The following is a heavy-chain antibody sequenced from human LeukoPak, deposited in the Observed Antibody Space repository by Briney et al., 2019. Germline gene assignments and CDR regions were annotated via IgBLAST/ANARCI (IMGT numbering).Heavy chain of an antibody. CDR2: ISGSGGST. CDR1: GFTFSSYA. Sequence: QPGASLRLSCAASGFTFSSYAMSWVRQAPGKGLEWVSAISGSGGSTYYADSVKGRFTISRDNSKNTLYLQMNSLRAEDTAVYYCATPLWGATEFYGMDVWGQGTTVTVSS. J-gene: IGHJ6*02. CDR3: ATPLWGATEFYGMDV. V-gene: IGHV3-23*01. D-gene: IGHD5-12*01.